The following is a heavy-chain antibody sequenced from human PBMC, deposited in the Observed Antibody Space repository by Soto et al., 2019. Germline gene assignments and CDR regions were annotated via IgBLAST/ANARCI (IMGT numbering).Heavy chain of an antibody. Sequence: EVQLLESGGGLVQPGGSLILSCAASGFTFSSYAMSWVRQAPGKGLEWVSATSGSGGSTYYADSVKGRFTISRDNSKNTLYLQMNSLRAEDTAVYYCAKGRSSSWYYFDYWGQGTLVTVSS. CDR3: AKGRSSSWYYFDY. CDR1: GFTFSSYA. V-gene: IGHV3-23*01. CDR2: TSGSGGST. D-gene: IGHD6-13*01. J-gene: IGHJ4*02.